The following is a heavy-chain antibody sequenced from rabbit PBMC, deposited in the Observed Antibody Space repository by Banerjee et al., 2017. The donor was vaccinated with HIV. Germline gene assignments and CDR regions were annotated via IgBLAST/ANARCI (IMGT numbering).Heavy chain of an antibody. CDR2: ISRSGPT. V-gene: IGHV1S40*01. CDR1: GFSFSSYD. D-gene: IGHD8-1*01. J-gene: IGHJ2*01. CDR3: ARDGGGTDYRAFDP. Sequence: QSLEESGGDLVKPGASLTLTCTASGFSFSSYDMSWVRQTPGKGPEWIGYISRSGPTYYASWAKGRFTISKTSSTTVTLQMTSLTAADTATYFCARDGGGTDYRAFDPWGQGTLVTVS.